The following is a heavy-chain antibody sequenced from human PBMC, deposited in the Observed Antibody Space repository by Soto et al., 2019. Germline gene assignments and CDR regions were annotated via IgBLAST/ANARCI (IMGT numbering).Heavy chain of an antibody. CDR3: ARAVAGTVYWFDP. CDR2: IDPSDSYT. D-gene: IGHD6-19*01. CDR1: GYSFTSYW. J-gene: IGHJ5*02. Sequence: GESHKISCKGSGYSFTSYWISWVRQMPGKGLEWMGRIDPSDSYTNYSPSFQGHVTISADKSISTAYLQWSSLKASDTAMYYCARAVAGTVYWFDPWGQGTLVTAPQ. V-gene: IGHV5-10-1*01.